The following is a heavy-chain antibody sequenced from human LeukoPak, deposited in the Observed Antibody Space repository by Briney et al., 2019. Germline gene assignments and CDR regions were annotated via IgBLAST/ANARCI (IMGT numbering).Heavy chain of an antibody. CDR2: INPNSGGT. CDR1: GYTFTGYY. D-gene: IGHD3-22*01. V-gene: IGHV1-2*02. Sequence: GASVKVSCKASGYTFTGYYMHWVRQAPGQGLEWMGWINPNSGGTNYAQKFQGRVTMIRDTSISTAYMELSRLRSDDTAVYYCARDGGYYYDSSGYDFDYWGQGTLVTVSS. CDR3: ARDGGYYYDSSGYDFDY. J-gene: IGHJ4*02.